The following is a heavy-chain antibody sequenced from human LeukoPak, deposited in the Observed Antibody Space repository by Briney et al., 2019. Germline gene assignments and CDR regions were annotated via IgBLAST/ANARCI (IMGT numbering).Heavy chain of an antibody. V-gene: IGHV4-4*02. J-gene: IGHJ2*01. CDR3: ARARAYYYDSSAGDFDL. CDR1: GGSISSSNW. CDR2: IYHSGST. D-gene: IGHD3-22*01. Sequence: PSETLSLTCTVSGGSISSSNWWSWVRQPPGKGLEWIGEIYHSGSTNYNPSLKSRVTISVDKSKNQFSLKLSSVTAADTAVYYCARARAYYYDSSAGDFDLWGRGTLVTVSS.